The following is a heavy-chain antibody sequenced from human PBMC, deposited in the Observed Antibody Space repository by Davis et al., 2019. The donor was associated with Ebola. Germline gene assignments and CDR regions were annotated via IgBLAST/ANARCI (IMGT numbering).Heavy chain of an antibody. V-gene: IGHV3-66*01. Sequence: GESLKISCAASGFSVNTNYMSWVRQAPGKGLEWVSVIYSAGGTDSADSVKGRFIISRDNSKSTVYLQMNSLRVDDTAVYYCVREPGASIGISGMDVWGQGTTVTVSS. CDR2: IYSAGGT. D-gene: IGHD6-6*01. J-gene: IGHJ6*02. CDR1: GFSVNTNY. CDR3: VREPGASIGISGMDV.